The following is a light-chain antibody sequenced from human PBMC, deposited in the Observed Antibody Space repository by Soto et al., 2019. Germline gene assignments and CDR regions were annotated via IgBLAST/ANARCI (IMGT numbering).Light chain of an antibody. CDR3: QHRYNWPLT. CDR2: DAS. V-gene: IGKV3-11*01. CDR1: QSVSSN. Sequence: EIVLTQSPATLSLSPGERATLSCRASQSVSSNLAWYQQKPGQAPRLLIYDASNRATGIPARFSGSGSGTDFTLTISSLEPEDFAVYYCQHRYNWPLTIGGGTKVEIK. J-gene: IGKJ4*01.